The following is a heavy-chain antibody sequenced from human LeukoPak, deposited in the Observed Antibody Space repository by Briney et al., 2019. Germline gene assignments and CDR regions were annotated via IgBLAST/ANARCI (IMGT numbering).Heavy chain of an antibody. CDR3: ARVSRRWLQAFDY. D-gene: IGHD5-24*01. V-gene: IGHV4-4*07. Sequence: ASETLSLTCTVSGGSISTYYWSWIRQPAGKGLEWIGRIYSSGSTSYNPSLKSRVTMSADTSKNQFSLKLSSVTAADTAVYYCARVSRRWLQAFDYWGQGTLVTVSS. CDR1: GGSISTYY. CDR2: IYSSGST. J-gene: IGHJ4*02.